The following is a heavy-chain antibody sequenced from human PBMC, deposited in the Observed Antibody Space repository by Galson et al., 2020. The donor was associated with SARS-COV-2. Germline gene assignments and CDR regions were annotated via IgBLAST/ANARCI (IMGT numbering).Heavy chain of an antibody. D-gene: IGHD6-19*01. J-gene: IGHJ4*02. CDR1: GDNVSRHNVA. V-gene: IGHV6-1*01. CDR2: ALYRSGWSI. CDR3: ARDDQWLAPWGFDY. Sequence: SQTLSLTCDISGDNVSRHNVAWNWIRQSPSRGLEWLGRALYRSGWSIQYAVSVRGRITISPDTAKNQVSLQLHSVTPEDTAMYYCARDDQWLAPWGFDYWGQGILVTVSS.